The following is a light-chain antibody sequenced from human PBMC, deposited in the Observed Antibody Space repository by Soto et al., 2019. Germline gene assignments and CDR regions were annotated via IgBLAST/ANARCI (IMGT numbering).Light chain of an antibody. CDR3: CSYAGTYTLL. CDR2: DVS. J-gene: IGLJ2*01. V-gene: IGLV2-11*01. CDR1: SSDVGGYNY. Sequence: QAVVTQPRSVSGSPGQSVTISCTGTSSDVGGYNYVSWYQQHPGKAPKLMIYDVSERPSGVPDRFSGSKSGNTASLTISGLQAEDEADYYCCSYAGTYTLLFGGGTKLTVL.